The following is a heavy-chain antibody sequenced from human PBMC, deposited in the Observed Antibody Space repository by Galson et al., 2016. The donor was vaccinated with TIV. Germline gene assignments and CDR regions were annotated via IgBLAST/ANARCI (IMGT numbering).Heavy chain of an antibody. CDR1: GYSISSGNY. CDR3: STHAGITIYGLVASGGFDP. D-gene: IGHD3-3*01. J-gene: IGHJ5*02. V-gene: IGHV4-38-2*01. Sequence: LSLTCAVSGYSISSGNYWGWIRRPPGKGLEWIASVYHSGNTYSNPSFKSRVTISVDKSKNQFSLKLTSVTAADTVVYYCSTHAGITIYGLVASGGFDPWGQGTLVTVSS. CDR2: VYHSGNT.